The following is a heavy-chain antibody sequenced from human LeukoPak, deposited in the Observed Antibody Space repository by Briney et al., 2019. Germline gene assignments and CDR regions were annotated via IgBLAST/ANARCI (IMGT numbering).Heavy chain of an antibody. CDR2: INPSGGST. CDR1: GYTFTSYY. D-gene: IGHD5-24*01. CDR3: ARDSGGGYNYRGIGYFDY. V-gene: IGHV1-46*01. Sequence: ASVKVSCKASGYTFTSYYMHWVRQAPGQGLEWMGIINPSGGSTSYAQKFQGRVTMTRDTSTSTVYMELSSLRSEDTAVYYCARDSGGGYNYRGIGYFDYWGQGTLVTVSS. J-gene: IGHJ4*02.